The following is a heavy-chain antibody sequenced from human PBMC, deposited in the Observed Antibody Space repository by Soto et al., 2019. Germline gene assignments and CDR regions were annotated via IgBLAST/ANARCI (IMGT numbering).Heavy chain of an antibody. CDR3: ARDSAYSGYDLYYYYYMDV. CDR1: GGTFSSYT. Sequence: ASVKVSCKASGGTFSSYTISWVRQAPGQGLEWMGRIIPILGIANYAQKFQGRVTITADKSTSTAYMELSSLRSEDTAVYYCARDSAYSGYDLYYYYYMDVWGKGTTVTVSS. CDR2: IIPILGIA. J-gene: IGHJ6*03. V-gene: IGHV1-69*04. D-gene: IGHD5-12*01.